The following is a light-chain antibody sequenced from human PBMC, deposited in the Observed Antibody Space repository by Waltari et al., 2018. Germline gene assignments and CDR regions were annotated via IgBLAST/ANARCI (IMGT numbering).Light chain of an antibody. V-gene: IGKV1-39*01. CDR1: QSISSY. J-gene: IGKJ2*01. CDR3: QQSYSTPMYT. CDR2: AAS. Sequence: DIQMTQSPSSLSASVGDRVTITCRASQSISSYLNWYQQKPGKAPKLLIYAASSLHSGVPSRFSGSGSGTDCTLTISSLQPEDFATYYCQQSYSTPMYTFGQGTKLEIK.